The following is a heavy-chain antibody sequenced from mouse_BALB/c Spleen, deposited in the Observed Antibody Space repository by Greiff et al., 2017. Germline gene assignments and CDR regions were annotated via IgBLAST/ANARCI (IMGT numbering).Heavy chain of an antibody. CDR3: TRWPYWYFDV. Sequence: QVQLQQSGAELVRPGASVTLSCKASGYTFTDYEMHWVKQTPVHGLEWIGAIDPETGGTAYNQKFKGKATLTADKSSSTAYMELRSLTSEDSAVYYCTRWPYWYFDVWGAGTTVTVSS. D-gene: IGHD2-3*01. CDR1: GYTFTDYE. J-gene: IGHJ1*01. V-gene: IGHV1-15*01. CDR2: IDPETGGT.